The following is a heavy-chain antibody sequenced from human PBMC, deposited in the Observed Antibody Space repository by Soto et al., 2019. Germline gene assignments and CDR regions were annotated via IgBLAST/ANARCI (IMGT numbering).Heavy chain of an antibody. CDR3: ARDTGIAAAGIWGNFDY. CDR1: GGTFSTYA. J-gene: IGHJ4*02. Sequence: QVQLVQSGAEVKKPGSSVKVSCKASGGTFSTYAISWVRQAPGQGLEWMGGIIPMFGTAKYAQKFQGRVTITADESTSTADMELSSLRSEDTAVYYCARDTGIAAAGIWGNFDYGGQGTLVTVSS. D-gene: IGHD6-13*01. CDR2: IIPMFGTA. V-gene: IGHV1-69*12.